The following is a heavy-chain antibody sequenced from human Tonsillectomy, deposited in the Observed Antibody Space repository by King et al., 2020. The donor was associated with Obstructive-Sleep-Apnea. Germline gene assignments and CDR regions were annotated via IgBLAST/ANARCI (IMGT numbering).Heavy chain of an antibody. D-gene: IGHD1-1*01. CDR3: AGGDPRQLHVDY. Sequence: QLQQSGPGLVKPSETLSLTCTVSGGSISSSSYYWGWIRQPPGKGLEWIGSIYYSGSTYYNPSLKSRVTISVDTSKNQFSLKLSPWTAADTAGYYCAGGDPRQLHVDYWGQGTLVTVSS. J-gene: IGHJ4*02. CDR1: GGSISSSSYY. CDR2: IYYSGST. V-gene: IGHV4-39*07.